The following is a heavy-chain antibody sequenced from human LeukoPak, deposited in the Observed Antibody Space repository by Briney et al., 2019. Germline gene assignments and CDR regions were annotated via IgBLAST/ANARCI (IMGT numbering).Heavy chain of an antibody. D-gene: IGHD3-22*01. J-gene: IGHJ4*02. CDR1: GSTFTSYW. CDR3: AMGPYYYDSSGYYY. CDR2: INSDGSST. Sequence: PGGSLRLSCVASGSTFTSYWMHWVRQAPGKGLVWVSRINSDGSSTNYADSVKGRFTISRDNAKNTLYLQMNSLRAEDTAVYYCAMGPYYYDSSGYYYRGQGTLVTVSS. V-gene: IGHV3-74*01.